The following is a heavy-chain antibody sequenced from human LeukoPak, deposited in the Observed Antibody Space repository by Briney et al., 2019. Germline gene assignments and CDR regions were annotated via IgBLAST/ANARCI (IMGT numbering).Heavy chain of an antibody. CDR2: IYSGGST. CDR3: AHSRELLLDAFDI. D-gene: IGHD1-26*01. V-gene: IGHV3-66*01. J-gene: IGHJ3*02. Sequence: GESLKISCAASGFTVSSNYMSWVRQAPEKGLEWVSVIYSGGSTYYADSVKGRFTISRDNSKNTLYLQMNSLRAEDTAVYYCAHSRELLLDAFDIWGQGTMVTVSS. CDR1: GFTVSSNY.